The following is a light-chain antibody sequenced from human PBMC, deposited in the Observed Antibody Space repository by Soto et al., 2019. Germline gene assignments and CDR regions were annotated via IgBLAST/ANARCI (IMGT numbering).Light chain of an antibody. CDR2: EGS. J-gene: IGLJ2*01. V-gene: IGLV2-23*01. CDR3: CSYGGSSTLV. CDR1: SSDVGSYKF. Sequence: QSALTQPASVSGSPGQSITISCTGTSSDVGSYKFVSWYQQHPGKAPKLMIYEGSKRPSGVSNRFSGSKSGNTASLTISGLQAEDEADYYCCSYGGSSTLVFGGGTKLTVL.